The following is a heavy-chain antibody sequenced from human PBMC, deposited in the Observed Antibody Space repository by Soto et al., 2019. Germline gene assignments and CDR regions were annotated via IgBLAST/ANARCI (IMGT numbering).Heavy chain of an antibody. D-gene: IGHD3-3*01. V-gene: IGHV3-9*01. CDR2: ISWNSGSI. Sequence: EVQLVESGGGLVQPGRSLRLSCAASGFTFDDYAMHWVRQAPGKGLEWVSGISWNSGSIGYADSVKGRFTISRDNAKNSLYLQMNSLRAEDTALYYCAKGPYYANLEIEIFDYWGQGTLVTVSS. CDR1: GFTFDDYA. CDR3: AKGPYYANLEIEIFDY. J-gene: IGHJ4*02.